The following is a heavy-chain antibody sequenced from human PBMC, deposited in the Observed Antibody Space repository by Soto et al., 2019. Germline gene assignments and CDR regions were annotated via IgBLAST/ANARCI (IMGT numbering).Heavy chain of an antibody. CDR2: VYSGGST. D-gene: IGHD3-10*01. J-gene: IGHJ6*02. CDR1: GFTVSRSY. CDR3: AKAKGVITMVRGVRYYYYYGMDV. Sequence: GGSLRLSCAASGFTVSRSYMSWIRQAPGKGLEWVLAVYSGGSTYYADSVKGRFTISRDNSKNTLYLQMNSLRAEDTAVYYCAKAKGVITMVRGVRYYYYYGMDVWGQGTTVTVSS. V-gene: IGHV3-53*01.